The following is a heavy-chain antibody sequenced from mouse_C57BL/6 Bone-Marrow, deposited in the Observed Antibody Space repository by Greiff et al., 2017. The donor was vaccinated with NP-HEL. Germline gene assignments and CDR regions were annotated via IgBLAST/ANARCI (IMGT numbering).Heavy chain of an antibody. CDR3: GLNWDGFAD. CDR1: GFNIKNNY. D-gene: IGHD4-1*01. Sequence: EVQLQQSVAELVRPGASVKLSCTASGFNIKNNYMHWVKQRPEQGLEWIGRIDPANGNTKYAPKFQGKATITADTSSNTAYLQLSSLTSEDTASYCCGLNWDGFADWGQGTLVTVAA. V-gene: IGHV14-3*01. J-gene: IGHJ3*01. CDR2: IDPANGNT.